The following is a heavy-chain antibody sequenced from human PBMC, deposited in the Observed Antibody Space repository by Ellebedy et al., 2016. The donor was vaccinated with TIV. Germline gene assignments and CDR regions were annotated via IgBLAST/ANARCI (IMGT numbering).Heavy chain of an antibody. CDR1: GYTFTSYA. CDR2: INAGNGNT. D-gene: IGHD6-19*01. Sequence: ASVKVSXXASGYTFTSYAMHWVRQAPGQRLEWMGWINAGNGNTKYSQKFQGRVTITRDTSISTACMELSRLRSDDTAVYYCARADELIAVAGTSVDYWGQGTLVTVSS. V-gene: IGHV1-3*01. J-gene: IGHJ4*02. CDR3: ARADELIAVAGTSVDY.